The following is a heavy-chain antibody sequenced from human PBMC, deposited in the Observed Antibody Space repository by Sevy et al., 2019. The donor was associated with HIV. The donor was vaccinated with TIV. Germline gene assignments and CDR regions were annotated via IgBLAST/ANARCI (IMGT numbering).Heavy chain of an antibody. Sequence: GEALKISCKGSGYSFTSYWIGWVRQMPGKGLEWMGIIYPGDSDTRYSPSFQGQVTISADKSISTAYLQWSSLKASDTAMYYCARHVSTAPAGDYYYYYGMDVWGQGTTVTVSS. CDR3: ARHVSTAPAGDYYYYYGMDV. D-gene: IGHD4-4*01. J-gene: IGHJ6*02. V-gene: IGHV5-51*01. CDR1: GYSFTSYW. CDR2: IYPGDSDT.